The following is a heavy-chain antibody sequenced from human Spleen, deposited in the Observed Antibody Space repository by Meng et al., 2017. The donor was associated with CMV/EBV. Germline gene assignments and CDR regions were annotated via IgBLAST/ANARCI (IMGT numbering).Heavy chain of an antibody. CDR2: IIPILGIA. V-gene: IGHV1-69*10. J-gene: IGHJ4*02. CDR1: GGTFSSYA. Sequence: SVKVSCKASGGTFSSYAISWVRQAPGQGLEWMGGIIPILGIANYAQKFQGRVTITADKSTSTAYMELSSLRSEDTAVYYCARVAWNHLVDYWGQGTLVTVSS. D-gene: IGHD1-1*01. CDR3: ARVAWNHLVDY.